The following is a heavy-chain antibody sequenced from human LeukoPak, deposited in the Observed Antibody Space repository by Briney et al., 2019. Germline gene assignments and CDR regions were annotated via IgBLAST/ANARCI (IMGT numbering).Heavy chain of an antibody. V-gene: IGHV5-51*01. D-gene: IGHD2-21*01. CDR1: GYSFTNFW. CDR3: ARRTEGAGGGWFFDH. J-gene: IGHJ4*02. Sequence: GESLKISCKGTGYSFTNFWIGWVRQPPGKGLECLGVISPSDSDTRYNPSFEGQVSISADKSLTSAYLQWNTLKASDTAIYFCARRTEGAGGGWFFDHWGQGTLVTVSS. CDR2: ISPSDSDT.